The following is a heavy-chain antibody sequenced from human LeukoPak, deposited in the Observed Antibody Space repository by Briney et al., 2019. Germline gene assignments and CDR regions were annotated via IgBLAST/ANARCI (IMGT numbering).Heavy chain of an antibody. CDR2: ISGSGGSA. V-gene: IGHV3-23*01. D-gene: IGHD3-22*01. CDR3: AKGRYFDGTYYYYSFDF. CDR1: GFTFSTYA. Sequence: GGSLRLSCAASGFTFSTYAMTWVRQAPGKGLEWVAAISGSGGSAYYADSVQGRFTISRDNSQNTALLQMNSLRVEDAAVYYCAKGRYFDGTYYYYSFDFWGQGTLVTVSA. J-gene: IGHJ4*02.